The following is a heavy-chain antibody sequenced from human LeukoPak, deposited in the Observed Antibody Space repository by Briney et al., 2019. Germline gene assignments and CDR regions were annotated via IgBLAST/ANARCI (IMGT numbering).Heavy chain of an antibody. CDR3: ARDYRGTGRYSGYDPGLGY. J-gene: IGHJ4*02. D-gene: IGHD5-12*01. CDR2: ISADKGHT. Sequence: ASVKVSCKASGYTFINYGLSWVRQAPGQGLEWMGWISADKGHTRSTRALQGRLTMTTDTSTNTVYMELRSLRSDDTAVYYCARDYRGTGRYSGYDPGLGYWGQGTLVTVSS. CDR1: GYTFINYG. V-gene: IGHV1-18*01.